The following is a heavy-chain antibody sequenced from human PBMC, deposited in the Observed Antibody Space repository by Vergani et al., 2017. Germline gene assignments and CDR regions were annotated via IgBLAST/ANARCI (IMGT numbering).Heavy chain of an antibody. Sequence: VQLVESGGGSVQSGGSLRLSCVASGFSFNTYWMHWVRQVPGKGLMWVARIDEYGNRATYGDFETGRFTISRDNAKNTVLLQMNNLRANDAGVYYCVRTGXCTGIACNTRFDSWGQGALVTVSS. J-gene: IGHJ5*01. CDR1: GFSFNTYW. V-gene: IGHV3-74*03. CDR3: VRTGXCTGIACNTRFDS. D-gene: IGHD2-8*02. CDR2: IDEYGNRA.